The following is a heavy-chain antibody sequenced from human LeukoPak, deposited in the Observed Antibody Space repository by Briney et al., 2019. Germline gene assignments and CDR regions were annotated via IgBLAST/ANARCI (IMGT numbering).Heavy chain of an antibody. D-gene: IGHD3-10*01. V-gene: IGHV3-30-3*01. CDR1: GVTFSSYA. CDR2: ISYDGSNR. Sequence: GGSLRLSCAASGVTFSSYAMHWVRQAPGKGLEWVAVISYDGSNRYYADSVKGRFTITRDNSKNTLYLQMNSLRAEDTAVYYCARVGDSYYYGSGSYGYYYGMDVWGQGTTVTVSS. J-gene: IGHJ6*02. CDR3: ARVGDSYYYGSGSYGYYYGMDV.